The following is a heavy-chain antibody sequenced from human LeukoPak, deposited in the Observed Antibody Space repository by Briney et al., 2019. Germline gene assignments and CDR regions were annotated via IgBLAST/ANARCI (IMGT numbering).Heavy chain of an antibody. D-gene: IGHD6-19*01. J-gene: IGHJ5*02. CDR2: IRYDGSNK. CDR3: AKGDSSGWPFNWFDP. V-gene: IGHV3-30*02. CDR1: GFTFSSYG. Sequence: GGSLRLSCAASGFTFSSYGMHWVRQAPGKGLEWVAFIRYDGSNKYYADSVKGRFTISRDNSKNTLYLQMNSLRAEDTAVYYCAKGDSSGWPFNWFDPWGQGTLVTVSS.